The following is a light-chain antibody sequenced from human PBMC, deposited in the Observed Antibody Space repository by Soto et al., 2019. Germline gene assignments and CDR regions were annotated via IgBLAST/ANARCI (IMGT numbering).Light chain of an antibody. V-gene: IGKV3-15*01. CDR3: QQYNNWPWT. CDR2: DAS. CDR1: QSVNSY. J-gene: IGKJ1*01. Sequence: DIVLTQSPATLSLSPGERATLSCRASQSVNSYLAWYQQKPGQAPRLLIYDASNRATGVPARFSGSGSGTEFTLSISSLQSEDSAVYYCQQYNNWPWTFGPGTKVEIK.